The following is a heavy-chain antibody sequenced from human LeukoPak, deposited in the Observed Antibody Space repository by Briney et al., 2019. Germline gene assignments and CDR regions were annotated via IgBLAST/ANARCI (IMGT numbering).Heavy chain of an antibody. Sequence: PGGSLRLSCVASEFTFSDFRMSWVRQAPGKGLEWVANIKQDGTEKYYVDSVKGRFTVSRDNAKNSLDLQMNSVRAEDTAVYYCVRAIDYGYPGGYWGQGTLVTVSS. CDR3: VRAIDYGYPGGY. CDR2: IKQDGTEK. D-gene: IGHD4-17*01. J-gene: IGHJ4*02. V-gene: IGHV3-7*01. CDR1: EFTFSDFR.